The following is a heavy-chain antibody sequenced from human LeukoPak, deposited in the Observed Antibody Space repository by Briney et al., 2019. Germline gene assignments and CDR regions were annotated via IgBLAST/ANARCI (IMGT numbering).Heavy chain of an antibody. CDR1: GFTFSSYG. CDR2: IRYDGSNK. Sequence: GGSLRLSCAASGFTFSSYGMHWVRQAPGKGLEWVAFIRYDGSNKYYADSVKGRFTISRDNSKNTLYLQMNSLRAEDMAVYYCATPEAYDFWSGYNQHYFDYWGQGTLVSVSS. V-gene: IGHV3-30*02. CDR3: ATPEAYDFWSGYNQHYFDY. D-gene: IGHD3-3*01. J-gene: IGHJ4*02.